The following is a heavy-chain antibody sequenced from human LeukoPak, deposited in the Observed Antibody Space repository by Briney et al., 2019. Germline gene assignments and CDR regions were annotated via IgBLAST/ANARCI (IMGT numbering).Heavy chain of an antibody. CDR1: GDSIFTNNVA. D-gene: IGHD1-26*01. V-gene: IGHV6-1*01. CDR2: TYYRSKWSF. CDR3: ARQRRVQRATIDYFDY. Sequence: SQTLSLPCAISGDSIFTNNVAWNWIRQSPSRGLEWLGRTYYRSKWSFDYAVSVKSRITINADTSKNQFSLQLSSVTPEDTAVYYCARQRRVQRATIDYFDYWGQGTLVTVSS. J-gene: IGHJ4*02.